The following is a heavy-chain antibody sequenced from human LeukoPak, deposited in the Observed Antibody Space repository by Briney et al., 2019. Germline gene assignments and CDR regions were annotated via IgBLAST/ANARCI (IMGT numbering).Heavy chain of an antibody. CDR3: ARDKGTRYGDWVFLGY. CDR1: GFTFSSYS. Sequence: GGSLRLSCAASGFTFSSYSMNWVRQAPGKGLEWVSSNSSSSSYIYYADSVKGRFTISRDNAKNSLYLQMNSLRAEDTAVYYCARDKGTRYGDWVFLGYWGQGTLVTVSS. CDR2: NSSSSSYI. V-gene: IGHV3-21*01. D-gene: IGHD4-17*01. J-gene: IGHJ4*02.